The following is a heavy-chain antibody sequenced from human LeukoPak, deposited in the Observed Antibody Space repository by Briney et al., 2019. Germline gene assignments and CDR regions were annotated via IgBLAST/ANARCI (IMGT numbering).Heavy chain of an antibody. Sequence: GGSLRLSCAASGFTFSSYSMNWVRQAPGKGLEWVSGINWNGGSTGYADSVKGRFTISRDNAKNSLYLQMNSLRAEDTALYHCAREGGSDYVWGSYRYPYYFDYWGQGTLVTVSS. D-gene: IGHD3-16*02. J-gene: IGHJ4*02. CDR1: GFTFSSYS. CDR3: AREGGSDYVWGSYRYPYYFDY. CDR2: INWNGGST. V-gene: IGHV3-20*01.